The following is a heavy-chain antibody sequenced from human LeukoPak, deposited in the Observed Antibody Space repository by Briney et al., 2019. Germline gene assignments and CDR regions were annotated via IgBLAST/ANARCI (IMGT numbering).Heavy chain of an antibody. J-gene: IGHJ4*02. D-gene: IGHD2/OR15-2a*01. Sequence: GGSLRLSCAASGFTFSSYAMTWVRQAPGKGLEWVSATSGSDAGTYYADSVKGRFTISRDNSKNTLYLQMNSLRAEDTAIYYCAKERSFGTWLGDYWGQGTLVTVSS. V-gene: IGHV3-23*01. CDR2: TSGSDAGT. CDR3: AKERSFGTWLGDY. CDR1: GFTFSSYA.